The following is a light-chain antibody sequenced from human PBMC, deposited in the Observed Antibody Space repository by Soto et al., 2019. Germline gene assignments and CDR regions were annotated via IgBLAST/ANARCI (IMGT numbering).Light chain of an antibody. J-gene: IGLJ1*01. Sequence: QAVVTQPPSVPGPPGQRVTISCPGSSSNTGAGYDVHWYQQLPGTAPKLLIYGNSNRPSGVPDRFSGSKSGTSASLAITGLQAEDEADYYCQSYDSSLSGFYVFGTGTKLTVL. CDR1: SSNTGAGYD. V-gene: IGLV1-40*01. CDR3: QSYDSSLSGFYV. CDR2: GNS.